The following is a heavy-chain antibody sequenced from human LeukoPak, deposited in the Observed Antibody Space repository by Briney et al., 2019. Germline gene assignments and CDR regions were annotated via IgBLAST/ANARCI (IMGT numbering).Heavy chain of an antibody. V-gene: IGHV3-48*04. CDR1: EFTFSSYS. Sequence: GGSLRLSCAASEFTFSSYSMNWVRQAPGKGLEWVSYISSSSSTIYYADSVKGRFTISRDNAKNSPYLQMNSLRAEDTAVYYCARDRSHYDILTGLDYWGQGTLVTVSS. J-gene: IGHJ4*02. CDR2: ISSSSSTI. D-gene: IGHD3-9*01. CDR3: ARDRSHYDILTGLDY.